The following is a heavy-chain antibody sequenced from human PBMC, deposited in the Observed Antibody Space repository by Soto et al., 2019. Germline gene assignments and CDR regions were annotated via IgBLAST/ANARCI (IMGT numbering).Heavy chain of an antibody. D-gene: IGHD2-15*01. CDR3: ANDEGLYRSGGSCPQYFQH. CDR2: INSDGSST. CDR1: GFTFSSYW. Sequence: PGWSLRLSCAASGFTFSSYWMHWVRQAPGKGLVWVSRINSDGSSTSYADSVKGRFTISRDNSKNTLYLQMNSLRAEDTAVYYCANDEGLYRSGGSCPQYFQHWGQGTLVTVSS. J-gene: IGHJ1*01. V-gene: IGHV3-74*01.